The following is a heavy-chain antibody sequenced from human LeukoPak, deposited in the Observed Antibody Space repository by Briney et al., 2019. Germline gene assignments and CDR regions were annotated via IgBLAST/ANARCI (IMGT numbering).Heavy chain of an antibody. CDR3: AKALVGATTFDY. D-gene: IGHD1-26*01. V-gene: IGHV3-23*01. CDR2: ITGSGGST. CDR1: GFTFSSYG. J-gene: IGHJ4*02. Sequence: PGGSLRLSCAASGFTFSSYGMSWVRQAPGKGLEWVSAITGSGGSTYYADSVKGRFTISRDNSKNTLYLQMNSLRAEDTAVYYCAKALVGATTFDYWGQGTLVTVSS.